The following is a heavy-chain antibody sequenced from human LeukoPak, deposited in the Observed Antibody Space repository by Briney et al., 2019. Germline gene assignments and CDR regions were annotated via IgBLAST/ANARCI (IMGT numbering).Heavy chain of an antibody. J-gene: IGHJ4*02. Sequence: SETLSLTCTVSGGSISSSSYYWGWIRQPPGKGLEWIGSIYYSGSTYYNPSLKSRVTISVDTSKNQFSLKLSSVTAADTAVYYCASLGLWFGESPDYWGQGTLVTVSS. CDR1: GGSISSSSYY. CDR3: ASLGLWFGESPDY. CDR2: IYYSGST. D-gene: IGHD3-10*01. V-gene: IGHV4-39*01.